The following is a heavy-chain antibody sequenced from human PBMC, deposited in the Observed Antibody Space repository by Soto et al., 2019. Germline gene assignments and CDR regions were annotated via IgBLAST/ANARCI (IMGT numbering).Heavy chain of an antibody. J-gene: IGHJ4*02. V-gene: IGHV3-43*01. CDR3: AKDRGRAWGDYVNSFAY. Sequence: LRLSCAASGFTFDDYTMHWVRQAPGKGLEWVSLISWDGGSTYYADSVKGRFTISRDNSKNSLYLQMNSLRTEDTALYYCAKDRGRAWGDYVNSFAYWGQGTLVTVSS. D-gene: IGHD4-17*01. CDR2: ISWDGGST. CDR1: GFTFDDYT.